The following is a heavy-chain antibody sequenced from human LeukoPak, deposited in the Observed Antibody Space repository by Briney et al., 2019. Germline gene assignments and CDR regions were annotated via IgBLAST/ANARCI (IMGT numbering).Heavy chain of an antibody. CDR3: AKGLGYCGRPACYEDY. J-gene: IGHJ4*02. CDR1: GFLDSTCD. Sequence: GGPLSLFCAASGFLDSTCDVNWVRGARGKGLEGVSVVTDSGVTIHCADSVKGRFTISSDNSKNTLYLQMNSLRVEATAVYYCAKGLGYCGRPACYEDYWGQGTLVTVSS. D-gene: IGHD2-15*01. CDR2: VTDSGVTI. V-gene: IGHV3-23*01.